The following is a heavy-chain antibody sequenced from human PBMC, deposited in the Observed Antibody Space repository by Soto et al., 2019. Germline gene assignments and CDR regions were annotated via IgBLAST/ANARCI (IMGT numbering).Heavy chain of an antibody. J-gene: IGHJ3*02. CDR3: ARAASPYYYDSSGSHSPDAFDI. D-gene: IGHD3-22*01. Sequence: VGSLRLSCAASGFTFSSYGMHWVRQAPGKGLEWVAVIWYDGSNKYYADSVKGRFTISRDNSKNTLYLQMNSLRAEDAAVYYCARAASPYYYDSSGSHSPDAFDIWGQGTMVTVSS. CDR1: GFTFSSYG. V-gene: IGHV3-33*01. CDR2: IWYDGSNK.